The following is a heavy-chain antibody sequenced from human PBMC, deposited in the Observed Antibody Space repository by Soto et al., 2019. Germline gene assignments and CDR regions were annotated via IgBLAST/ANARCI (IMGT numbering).Heavy chain of an antibody. D-gene: IGHD2-15*01. J-gene: IGHJ4*02. Sequence: GGSLRLSCAASGFTFSDYYMSWIRQAPGKGLEWVSYISSSGSTIYYADSVKGRFTISMDNAKNSLYLQMNSLRAEDTAVYYCARESLEVVVVAAFDYWGQGTLVTVSS. CDR2: ISSSGSTI. CDR3: ARESLEVVVVAAFDY. V-gene: IGHV3-11*01. CDR1: GFTFSDYY.